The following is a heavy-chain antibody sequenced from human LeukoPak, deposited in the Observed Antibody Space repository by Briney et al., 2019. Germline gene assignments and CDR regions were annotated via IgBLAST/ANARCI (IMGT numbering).Heavy chain of an antibody. V-gene: IGHV1-69*04. Sequence: GASVKVSCKASGGTFSSYAISWVRQAPGQGLEWMGRIIPILGIANYAQKFQGRVTITADKSTSTAYMELSRLRSDDTAVYYCASIKESYGGNSVPFDYWGEGTLVSVSS. D-gene: IGHD4-23*01. CDR2: IIPILGIA. J-gene: IGHJ4*02. CDR1: GGTFSSYA. CDR3: ASIKESYGGNSVPFDY.